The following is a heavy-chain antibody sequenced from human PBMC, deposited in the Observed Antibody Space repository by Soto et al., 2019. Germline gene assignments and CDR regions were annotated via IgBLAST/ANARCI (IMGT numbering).Heavy chain of an antibody. Sequence: GGSLRLSCAASGFTFSSYGMHWVRQAPGKGLEWVAVISYDGSNKYYADSVKGRFTISRDNSKNTLYLQMNSLRAEDTAVYYCAKDRMVYGRSNWFDPWSQGTLVTVSS. CDR2: ISYDGSNK. D-gene: IGHD2-8*01. J-gene: IGHJ5*02. CDR3: AKDRMVYGRSNWFDP. CDR1: GFTFSSYG. V-gene: IGHV3-30*18.